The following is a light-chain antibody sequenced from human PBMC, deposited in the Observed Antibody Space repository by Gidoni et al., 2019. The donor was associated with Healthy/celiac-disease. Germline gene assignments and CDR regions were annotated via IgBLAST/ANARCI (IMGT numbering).Light chain of an antibody. CDR1: QSISSW. V-gene: IGKV1-5*03. Sequence: DIQMTQSPSTLSASVGDRVTITCRASQSISSWLAWYQQKPGKAPKLLIYKASSLESGGPSRFSGSGSGTELTLTISSLQPDDFATYYCQQYNSYWTFGQGTKVEIK. J-gene: IGKJ1*01. CDR2: KAS. CDR3: QQYNSYWT.